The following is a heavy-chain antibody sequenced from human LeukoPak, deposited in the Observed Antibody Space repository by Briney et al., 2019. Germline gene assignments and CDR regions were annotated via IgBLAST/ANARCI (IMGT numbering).Heavy chain of an antibody. V-gene: IGHV1-8*01. D-gene: IGHD3-22*01. CDR1: GYTFTSYD. CDR3: ARRADYYDSSCYQH. J-gene: IGHJ4*02. CDR2: MNPKSGNT. Sequence: PQASVKVSCKASGYTFTSYDINWVRQATGQGLEWMGWMNPKSGNTGYAQKFQGRVTMTRDTSKSTAYMELSSLRSEDTAVYYCARRADYYDSSCYQHWGQGTLVTVSS.